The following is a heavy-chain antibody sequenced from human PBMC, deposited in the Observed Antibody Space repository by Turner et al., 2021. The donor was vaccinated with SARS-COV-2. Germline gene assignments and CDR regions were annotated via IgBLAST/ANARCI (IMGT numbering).Heavy chain of an antibody. CDR2: IYYNGIT. D-gene: IGHD3-10*01. Sequence: QVQLQESVPGLLTPSETLSLTCTVSGGSISTYYWDWIRQPPGKGLEWIGYIYYNGITNYNPSLKSRVTMSLDTSKKQFSLNLSSVTAADTDGYYCARGNHGLGRADIDYWGQGTLVTVSS. V-gene: IGHV4-59*01. J-gene: IGHJ4*02. CDR1: GGSISTYY. CDR3: ARGNHGLGRADIDY.